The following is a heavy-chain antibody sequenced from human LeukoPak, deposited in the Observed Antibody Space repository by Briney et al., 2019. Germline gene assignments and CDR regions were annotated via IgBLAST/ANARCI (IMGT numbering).Heavy chain of an antibody. J-gene: IGHJ4*02. CDR1: GFTFSSSG. CDR3: ARDWGLAGYVLDH. Sequence: GGPLRLSCAASGFTFSSSGVNWVRQAPGKGLEWISYISSSSSDIYYADSVKGRFTISRDNAKNSLYLQMNSVRDEDTAMYYCARDWGLAGYVLDHWGQGTLVTVSS. CDR2: ISSSSSDI. D-gene: IGHD3-16*01. V-gene: IGHV3-48*02.